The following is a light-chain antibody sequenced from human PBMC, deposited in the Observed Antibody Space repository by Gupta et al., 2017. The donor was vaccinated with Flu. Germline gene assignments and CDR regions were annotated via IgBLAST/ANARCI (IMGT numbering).Light chain of an antibody. CDR2: EVS. J-gene: IGLJ3*02. Sequence: QFALTQPASVSGSPGQSITISCTGPSSDVGGYNYVSWYQQHPGKAPKLMVYEVSNRPSGVSNRFSGSKSGNTASLTISGLQAEDEADYYCSSYTSSSTLVFGGGTKLTVL. V-gene: IGLV2-14*01. CDR1: SSDVGGYNY. CDR3: SSYTSSSTLV.